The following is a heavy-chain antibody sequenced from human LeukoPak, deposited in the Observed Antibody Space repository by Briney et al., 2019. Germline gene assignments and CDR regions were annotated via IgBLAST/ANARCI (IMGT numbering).Heavy chain of an antibody. V-gene: IGHV3-23*01. D-gene: IGHD1-26*01. CDR1: GFTFSTNA. CDR2: ISGSGAST. J-gene: IGHJ4*02. CDR3: AKDVGKWESLHFFDY. Sequence: QAGGSLRPSCLTSGFTFSTNAMSWVRQAPGKGLEWISGISGSGASTYYADSVTGRFTISRDNSRNTLYLQMNSLRGDDTAVYYCAKDVGKWESLHFFDYWGQGALVTVSS.